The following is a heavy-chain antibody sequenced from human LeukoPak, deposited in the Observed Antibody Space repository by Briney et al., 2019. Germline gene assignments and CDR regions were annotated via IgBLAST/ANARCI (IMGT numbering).Heavy chain of an antibody. J-gene: IGHJ4*02. CDR3: ARVGLYSRSPR. CDR2: IYYSGST. D-gene: IGHD6-13*01. CDR1: GYYISSGYY. Sequence: SETLSLTCTVSGYYISSGYYWGWIRQPPGKGLEWIGSIYYSGSTYYNPSLKSRVTISVDTSKNQFSLKLSSVTAADTAVYYCARVGLYSRSPRWGQGTLVTVSS. V-gene: IGHV4-38-2*02.